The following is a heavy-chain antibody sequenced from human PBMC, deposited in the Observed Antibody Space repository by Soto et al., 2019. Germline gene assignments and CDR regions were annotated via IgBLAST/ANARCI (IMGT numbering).Heavy chain of an antibody. V-gene: IGHV1-3*01. Sequence: ASVKVSCKASGYTFTSYAMHWVRQAPGQRLEWMGWINAGNGNTRYSQKFQGRVTITRDTSASTAYMELSSLRSEDTAVYYCAAGRGYCSGGSCYYWVDPWGQGTLVPVSS. CDR3: AAGRGYCSGGSCYYWVDP. D-gene: IGHD2-15*01. CDR2: INAGNGNT. J-gene: IGHJ5*02. CDR1: GYTFTSYA.